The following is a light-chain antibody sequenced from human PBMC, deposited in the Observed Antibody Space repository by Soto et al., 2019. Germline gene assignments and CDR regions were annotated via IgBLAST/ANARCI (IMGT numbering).Light chain of an antibody. CDR2: KAS. CDR1: QGIRND. Sequence: IRMTQSPSSLSAATGDRVTITCRASQGIRNDLGWYRQKPGKAPKLLIYKASTLKSGVPSRFSGSGSGTEFTLTISSLQPDDFATYYCQHYNSYSEAFGQGTKVDIK. J-gene: IGKJ1*01. CDR3: QHYNSYSEA. V-gene: IGKV1-5*03.